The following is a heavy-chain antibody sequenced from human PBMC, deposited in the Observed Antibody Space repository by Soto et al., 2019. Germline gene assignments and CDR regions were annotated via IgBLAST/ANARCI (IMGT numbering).Heavy chain of an antibody. Sequence: QVQLVQSGAEVKKPGSSVKVSCKASGGTFSSYTINWVRQAPGQGLEWMGRIITMLGIANYAQKFQGRVTITADKSTSTAYMELSSLRSEDTAVYYCASSTNRWAVDYWGQGTLVTVSS. CDR1: GGTFSSYT. CDR3: ASSTNRWAVDY. J-gene: IGHJ4*02. D-gene: IGHD2-2*01. V-gene: IGHV1-69*02. CDR2: IITMLGIA.